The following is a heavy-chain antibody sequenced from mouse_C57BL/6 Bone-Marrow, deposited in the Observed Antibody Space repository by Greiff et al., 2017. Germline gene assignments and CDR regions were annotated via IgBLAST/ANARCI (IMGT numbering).Heavy chain of an antibody. D-gene: IGHD2-2*01. CDR1: GYTFTDYY. J-gene: IGHJ3*01. CDR2: INPNNGGT. V-gene: IGHV1-26*01. CDR3: ARYYGYDEWVAY. Sequence: EVQLQQSGPELVKPGASVKISCKASGYTFTDYYMNWVKQSHGKSLEWIGDINPNNGGTSYNQTFKGKATLHVDKSYSNAYLELSSLTTEDTAVDNCARYYGYDEWVAYWGKGTLVTVSA.